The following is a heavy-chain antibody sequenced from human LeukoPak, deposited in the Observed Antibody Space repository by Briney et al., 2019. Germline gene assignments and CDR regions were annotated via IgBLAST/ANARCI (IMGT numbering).Heavy chain of an antibody. Sequence: SQTLSLTCTVSGGSISSGGYYWGWIRQPPGKGLEWIGSIYYSGSTYYNPSLKSRVTISVDTSKNQFSLKLSSVTAADTAVYYCARHQTTVTTPFDYWGQGTLVTVSS. V-gene: IGHV4-39*01. CDR1: GGSISSGGYY. J-gene: IGHJ4*02. D-gene: IGHD4-17*01. CDR3: ARHQTTVTTPFDY. CDR2: IYYSGST.